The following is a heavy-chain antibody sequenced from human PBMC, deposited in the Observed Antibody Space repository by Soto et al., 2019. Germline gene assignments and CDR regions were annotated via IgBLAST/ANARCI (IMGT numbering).Heavy chain of an antibody. V-gene: IGHV3-30*18. Sequence: GGSLRLSCAASGFTFSSYGMHWVRQAPGKGLEWVAVISYDGSNKYYADSVKGRFTISRDNSKNTLYLQMNSLRAEDTAVYYCAKDGNSGYYYYYGMDVWGQGTTVTVSS. D-gene: IGHD5-12*01. CDR2: ISYDGSNK. J-gene: IGHJ6*02. CDR1: GFTFSSYG. CDR3: AKDGNSGYYYYYGMDV.